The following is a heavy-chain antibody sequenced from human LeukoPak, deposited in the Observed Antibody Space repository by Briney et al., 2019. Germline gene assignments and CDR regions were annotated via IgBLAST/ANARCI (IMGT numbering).Heavy chain of an antibody. CDR2: IDWDDDK. CDR1: GFSLSTAGTR. V-gene: IGHV2-70*04. Sequence: SGPALVKPTQTLTLTCTFSGFSLSTAGTRVNWIRQPPGKALEWLARIDWDDDKFYSPSLRTRLTISKDSSKNQVVLTMTNMDPVDTAMYYCARVRGDSGRSKFDYWGQGTLVTVSS. D-gene: IGHD1-26*01. CDR3: ARVRGDSGRSKFDY. J-gene: IGHJ4*02.